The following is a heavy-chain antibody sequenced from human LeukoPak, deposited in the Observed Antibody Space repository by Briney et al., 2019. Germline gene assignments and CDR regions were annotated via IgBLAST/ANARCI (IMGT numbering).Heavy chain of an antibody. J-gene: IGHJ5*02. CDR1: GGSISSYY. D-gene: IGHD3-10*01. Sequence: SETLSLTCTVSGGSISSYYWSWIRQPAGKGLEWIGRIYTSGSTNYNPSLKSRVTMSVDTSKNQFSLKLSSVTAADTAVYYCARASYYGSGSYPNWFDPWGQGTLVTVSS. CDR2: IYTSGST. V-gene: IGHV4-4*07. CDR3: ARASYYGSGSYPNWFDP.